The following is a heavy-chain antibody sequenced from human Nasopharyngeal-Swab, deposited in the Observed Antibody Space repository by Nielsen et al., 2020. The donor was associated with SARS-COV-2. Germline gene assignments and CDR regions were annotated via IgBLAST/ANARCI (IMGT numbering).Heavy chain of an antibody. J-gene: IGHJ6*03. V-gene: IGHV3-9*01. CDR2: ISWYSGSI. CDR1: GFTFDYYA. CDR3: AKDHRGYSKYMDV. D-gene: IGHD4-11*01. Sequence: SLKISCAASGFTFDYYAMHWVRQAPGKGLEWVSGISWYSGSICYADSVKGRFTISRDNAKNSLYLQMNSLRAEDTDLYYCAKDHRGYSKYMDVWGKGTTVTVSS.